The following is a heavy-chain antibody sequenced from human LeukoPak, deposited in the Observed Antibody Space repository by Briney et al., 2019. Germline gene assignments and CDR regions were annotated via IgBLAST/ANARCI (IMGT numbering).Heavy chain of an antibody. J-gene: IGHJ5*02. Sequence: ASVKVSCKASGYTFISYDINWVRQAAGQGPEWMGWMNANTGNTGYARKFQGRVTMTRDTSTSTAYMELTNLRSEDTAVYYCARNIPFVRKTVRTNWFDPWGQGSLVTVSS. CDR2: MNANTGNT. CDR1: GYTFISYD. CDR3: ARNIPFVRKTVRTNWFDP. V-gene: IGHV1-8*01. D-gene: IGHD2-2*02.